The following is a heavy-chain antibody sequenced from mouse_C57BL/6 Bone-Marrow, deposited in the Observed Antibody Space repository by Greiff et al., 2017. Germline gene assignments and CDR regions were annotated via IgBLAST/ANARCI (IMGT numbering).Heavy chain of an antibody. J-gene: IGHJ2*01. CDR3: ARPHYYGSSTDY. Sequence: VQLQQSDAELVKPGASVKISCKVSGYTFTDHTIHWMKQRPEQGLEWIGYIFPRDGSTKYNEKFKGKATLTADKSSSKAYMQLNSLTSEDSAVYFCARPHYYGSSTDYWGQGTTLTVSS. CDR2: IFPRDGST. D-gene: IGHD1-1*01. CDR1: GYTFTDHT. V-gene: IGHV1-78*01.